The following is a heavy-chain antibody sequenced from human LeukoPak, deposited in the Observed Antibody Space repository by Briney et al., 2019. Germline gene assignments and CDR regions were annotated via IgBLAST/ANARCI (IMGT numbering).Heavy chain of an antibody. Sequence: PGGSLRLSCAASGFTFSSYGMHWVRQAPGKGLEWVAVIWNDGSRKYYSDSVKGRVAISREDSNSTLYLQMNSLSAEDTAVYYCARSAYGDYEGHDALDMWGQGTMVTVSS. CDR1: GFTFSSYG. J-gene: IGHJ3*02. V-gene: IGHV3-33*01. CDR3: ARSAYGDYEGHDALDM. D-gene: IGHD4-17*01. CDR2: IWNDGSRK.